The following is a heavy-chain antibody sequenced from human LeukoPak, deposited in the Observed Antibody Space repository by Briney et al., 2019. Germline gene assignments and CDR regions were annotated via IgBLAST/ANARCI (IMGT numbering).Heavy chain of an antibody. Sequence: ASVKVSCKASGGTFSSYAISWVRQAPGQGLEWMGGIIPIFGTANYAQKFQGRVTITADESTSTAYMELSSLRSEDTAVYYCGRDETQRFDYWGQGTLVTVSS. CDR1: GGTFSSYA. V-gene: IGHV1-69*13. CDR3: GRDETQRFDY. J-gene: IGHJ4*02. CDR2: IIPIFGTA.